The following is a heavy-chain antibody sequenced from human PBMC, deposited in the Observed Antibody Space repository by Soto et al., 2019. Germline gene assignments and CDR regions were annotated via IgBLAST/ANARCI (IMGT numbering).Heavy chain of an antibody. J-gene: IGHJ4*02. CDR2: IWYDGSNK. D-gene: IGHD1-26*01. CDR1: GFTFSSYG. CDR3: ARVDPPGMVGATVDY. Sequence: GGSLRLSCAASGFTFSSYGMHWVRQAPGKGLEWVAVIWYDGSNKYYADSVKGRFTISRDNSKNTLYLQMNSLRAEDTAVYYCARVDPPGMVGATVDYWGQGTLVTVSS. V-gene: IGHV3-33*01.